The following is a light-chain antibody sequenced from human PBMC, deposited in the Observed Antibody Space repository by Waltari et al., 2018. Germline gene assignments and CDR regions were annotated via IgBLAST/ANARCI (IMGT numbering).Light chain of an antibody. CDR1: QSVTTN. J-gene: IGKJ4*01. V-gene: IGKV3-15*01. CDR2: RAS. CDR3: QQYNDWPLS. Sequence: VMTQSPAPLSVSPGQRVTLSCRASQSVTTNLAWYQQKPGQAPRILIYRASTRATNIPARFSGSGSGTEFTLTISRMQSEDFAFYHCQQYNDWPLSFGGGTKLEI.